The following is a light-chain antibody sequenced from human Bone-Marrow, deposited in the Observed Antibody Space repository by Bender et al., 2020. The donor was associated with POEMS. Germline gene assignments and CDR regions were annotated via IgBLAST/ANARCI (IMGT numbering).Light chain of an antibody. V-gene: IGLV1-40*01. CDR1: SSNIGAGYD. CDR3: NSRDSSGDRFV. CDR2: GNT. Sequence: QSVLTQPPSVSGAPGHRLTISCTGSSSNIGAGYDVHWYQQLPGAAPKLLIYGNTNRPSGVPERFSGSNSGTSASLAITGLQADDEADYYCNSRDSSGDRFVFGTGTKVTVL. J-gene: IGLJ1*01.